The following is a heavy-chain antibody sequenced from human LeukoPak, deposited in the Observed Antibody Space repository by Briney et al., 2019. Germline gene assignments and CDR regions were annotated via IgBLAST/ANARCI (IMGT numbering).Heavy chain of an antibody. D-gene: IGHD7-27*01. CDR3: ARDSGQLGHYYYGMDV. V-gene: IGHV4-59*01. J-gene: IGHJ6*02. CDR1: GGSISSYY. Sequence: SETLSLTCTVSGGSISSYYWSWIRQPPGKGLEWIGYIYYSGSTNYNPSLKSRVTISVDTSKNQFSLKLSSVTAADTAVYYCARDSGQLGHYYYGMDVWGQGTTVTVSS. CDR2: IYYSGST.